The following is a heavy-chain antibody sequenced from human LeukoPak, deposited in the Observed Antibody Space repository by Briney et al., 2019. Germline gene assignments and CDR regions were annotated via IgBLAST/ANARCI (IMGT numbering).Heavy chain of an antibody. CDR2: TSRSSTTI. Sequence: PGGSLRLSCVASGFIFNRDSMNWVRQAPGKGLEWISYTSRSSTTIYYADSVQGRFTISRDNGKNTLYLQMNSLRAEDTAVYYCAREPEDSSGRLDYWGQGTLVTVSS. V-gene: IGHV3-48*01. CDR3: AREPEDSSGRLDY. J-gene: IGHJ4*02. D-gene: IGHD6-19*01. CDR1: GFIFNRDS.